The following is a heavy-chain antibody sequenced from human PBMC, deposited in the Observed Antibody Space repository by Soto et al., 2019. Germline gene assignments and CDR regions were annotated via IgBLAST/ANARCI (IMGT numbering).Heavy chain of an antibody. CDR3: TRDWERDSEAFFDY. CDR1: GFTFSTYA. Sequence: EVKLLESGGTLVEPGGSLRLSCAASGFTFSTYAMRWVRQSPGKGLEWVSGIYTSGVPKYADSVQGRFTISRDDSKNTLYLQMNSLRAEDTAVYYRTRDWERDSEAFFDYWGQGTLVTVSS. J-gene: IGHJ4*02. V-gene: IGHV3-23*05. CDR2: IYTSGVP. D-gene: IGHD3-3*02.